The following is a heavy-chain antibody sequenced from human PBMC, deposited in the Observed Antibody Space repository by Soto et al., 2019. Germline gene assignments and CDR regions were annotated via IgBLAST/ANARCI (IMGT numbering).Heavy chain of an antibody. CDR3: DCYPGPVAC. D-gene: IGHD2-21*02. V-gene: IGHV3-23*01. Sequence: PGGSLRLSCAASGCTFISYGMRWVRQAPGKGLEWVSFMSGSGGSRNYADSVKGRFSISRDNSKNTLYLQMNSLTVDDTALYFCDCYPGPVACWGQGTPVTVSS. CDR2: MSGSGGSR. J-gene: IGHJ4*02. CDR1: GCTFISYG.